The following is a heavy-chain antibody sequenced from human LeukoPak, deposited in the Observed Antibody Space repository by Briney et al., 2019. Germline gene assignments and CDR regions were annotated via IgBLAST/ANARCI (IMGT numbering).Heavy chain of an antibody. CDR1: GYTFTSYY. Sequence: ASVKVCCKASGYTFTSYYMHWVRQAPGQGVEWMGIINPSGGSTSYAQKFQGRVTMTRDTSTSTVYMELSSLRSEDTAVYYCARGYSSGWPHDYWGQGTLVTVSS. CDR3: ARGYSSGWPHDY. V-gene: IGHV1-46*01. D-gene: IGHD6-19*01. J-gene: IGHJ4*02. CDR2: INPSGGST.